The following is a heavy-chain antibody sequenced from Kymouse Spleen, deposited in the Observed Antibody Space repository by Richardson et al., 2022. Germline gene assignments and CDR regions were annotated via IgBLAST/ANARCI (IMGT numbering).Heavy chain of an antibody. CDR3: ARGIAAAGTGYFDY. J-gene: IGHJ4*02. Sequence: QVQLQQWGAGLLKPSETLSLTCAVYGGSFSGYYWSWIRQPPGKGLEWIGEINHSGSTNYNPSLKSRVTISVDTSKNQFSLKLSSVTAADTAVYYCARGIAAAGTGYFDYWGQGTLVTVSS. D-gene: IGHD6-13*01. CDR2: INHSGST. V-gene: IGHV4-34*01. CDR1: GGSFSGYY.